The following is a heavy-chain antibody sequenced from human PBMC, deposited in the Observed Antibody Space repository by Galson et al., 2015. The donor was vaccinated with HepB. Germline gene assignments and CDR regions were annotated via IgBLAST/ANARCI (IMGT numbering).Heavy chain of an antibody. Sequence: SLRLSCAASGFTFSSYTMHWVRQAPGKGLEWVAAISYDVINKYYADSVKGRFTVSRDNSKNTVYLQMSSLRAEDTAVYYCARDSSYWGQGTLVTVSS. CDR1: GFTFSSYT. CDR2: ISYDVINK. D-gene: IGHD1-7*01. CDR3: ARDSSY. J-gene: IGHJ4*02. V-gene: IGHV3-30-3*01.